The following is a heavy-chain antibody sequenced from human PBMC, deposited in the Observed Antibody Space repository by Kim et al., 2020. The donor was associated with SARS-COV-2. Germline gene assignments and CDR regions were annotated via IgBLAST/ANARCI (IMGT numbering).Heavy chain of an antibody. Sequence: YAEPAKGRLTNSRDDSKNTLHLQMNSLKTADTAVYYCTTARYDYSDSNDFWGQGTLVTVSS. D-gene: IGHD4-17*01. J-gene: IGHJ4*02. CDR3: TTARYDYSDSNDF. V-gene: IGHV3-15*01.